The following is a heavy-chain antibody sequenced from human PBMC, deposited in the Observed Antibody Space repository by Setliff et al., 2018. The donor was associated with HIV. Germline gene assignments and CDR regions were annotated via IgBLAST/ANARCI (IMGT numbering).Heavy chain of an antibody. CDR3: ARQWAERVMDV. D-gene: IGHD1-26*01. V-gene: IGHV4-39*01. CDR2: IYHSGST. CDR1: GGSIDSFSYY. J-gene: IGHJ6*03. Sequence: SETLSLTCAVSGGSIDSFSYYWGWIRQTPGKELEWIGNIYHSGSTNYNPSLKSRAAITVDRSKRHFFLKLRSVTAADTAVYYCARQWAERVMDVWGNGTTVTVSS.